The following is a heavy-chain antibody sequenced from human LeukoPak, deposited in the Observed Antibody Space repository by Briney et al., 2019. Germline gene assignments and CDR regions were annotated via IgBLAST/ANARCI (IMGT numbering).Heavy chain of an antibody. CDR1: GGSISSYY. D-gene: IGHD1-26*01. J-gene: IGHJ4*02. Sequence: ETLSLTCTVSGGSISSYYCSWIRQPPGKGLEWIGYIYYSGSSNYNPSFQSRVTISGDTSKNQFSLKVSSVTAADTAVYYCARHRVGATDFDHWGQGTLVTVSS. CDR2: IYYSGSS. CDR3: ARHRVGATDFDH. V-gene: IGHV4-59*08.